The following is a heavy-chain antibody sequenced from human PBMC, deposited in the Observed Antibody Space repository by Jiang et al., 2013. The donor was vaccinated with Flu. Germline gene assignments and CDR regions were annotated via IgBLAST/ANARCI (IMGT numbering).Heavy chain of an antibody. J-gene: IGHJ5*02. D-gene: IGHD6-13*01. CDR2: IYYSGST. CDR3: ARIRTAAGAHAGSRENWFDP. CDR1: GGSTSSSSYY. Sequence: VSGGSTSSSSYYWGWIRQPPGRGLEWIGSIYYSGSTYYNPSLKSRVTISVDTSKNQFSLRLSSVTAADTAVYYCARIRTAAGAHAGSRENWFDPWGQGTLVTVSS. V-gene: IGHV4-39*01.